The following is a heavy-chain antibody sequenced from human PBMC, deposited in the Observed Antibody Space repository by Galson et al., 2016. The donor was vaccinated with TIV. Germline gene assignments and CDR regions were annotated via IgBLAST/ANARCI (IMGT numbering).Heavy chain of an antibody. Sequence: SVKVSCKASGYTFTDYYIHWVRQAPGQGLEWMGWINPKSGDTKYAQKFGGRVTMTRDTSISTVFMELSSLIYDDTAVFYCARERHMDYWGRGTLVTVSS. CDR2: INPKSGDT. CDR1: GYTFTDYY. J-gene: IGHJ4*02. CDR3: ARERHMDY. V-gene: IGHV1-2*02.